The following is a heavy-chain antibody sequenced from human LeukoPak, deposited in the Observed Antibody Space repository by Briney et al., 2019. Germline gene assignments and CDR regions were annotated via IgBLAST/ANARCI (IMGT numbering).Heavy chain of an antibody. J-gene: IGHJ6*02. CDR2: IYHSGST. Sequence: SGTLSLTCAVSGGSISSSNWWSWVRRPPGKGLEWIGEIYHSGSTNYNPSLKSRVTISVDKSKNQFSLKLSSVTAADTAVYYCASFKTMIVPTQGVDYGMDVWGQGTTVTVSS. CDR1: GGSISSSNW. V-gene: IGHV4-4*02. CDR3: ASFKTMIVPTQGVDYGMDV. D-gene: IGHD3-22*01.